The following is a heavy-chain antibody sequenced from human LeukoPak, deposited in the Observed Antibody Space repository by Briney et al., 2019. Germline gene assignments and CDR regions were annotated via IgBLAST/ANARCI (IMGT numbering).Heavy chain of an antibody. Sequence: PGGSLRLSCAASGFTFSSYAMHWVRQAPGEGLEWVAVISYDGSNKYYADSVKGRFTISRDNSKNTLYLQMNSLRAEDTAVYYCARALGLGDTVWGQGTLVTVSS. CDR3: ARALGLGDTV. V-gene: IGHV3-30-3*01. J-gene: IGHJ4*02. CDR1: GFTFSSYA. D-gene: IGHD5-18*01. CDR2: ISYDGSNK.